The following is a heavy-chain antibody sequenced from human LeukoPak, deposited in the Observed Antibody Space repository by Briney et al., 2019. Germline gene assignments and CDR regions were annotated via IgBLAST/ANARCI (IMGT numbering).Heavy chain of an antibody. CDR1: GYIFPKSW. CDR3: ARLRGDYVDAFDI. J-gene: IGHJ3*02. CDR2: IYPDDSDT. V-gene: IGHV5-51*01. D-gene: IGHD3-16*01. Sequence: GESLKISCKASGYIFPKSWIGWVRQMPGKGLEWMGIIYPDDSDTRYSPSFQGQVTISADTSISTAYLQWSSLKASDTAMYYCARLRGDYVDAFDIWGQGTMVTVSS.